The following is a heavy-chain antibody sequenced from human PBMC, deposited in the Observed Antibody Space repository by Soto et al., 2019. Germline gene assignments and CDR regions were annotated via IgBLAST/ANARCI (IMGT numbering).Heavy chain of an antibody. CDR1: GFTISTYA. Sequence: ILSCAASGFTISTYAMTWVRQAPGKGLECVSGVTGSGSQIYYADSVKGRFTISKDNSKNTLYLQMSSLREEDTALYYCAKDAVYRDGLWLMDSWGQGTLVTVSS. D-gene: IGHD2-21*01. J-gene: IGHJ5*02. CDR2: VTGSGSQI. CDR3: AKDAVYRDGLWLMDS. V-gene: IGHV3-23*01.